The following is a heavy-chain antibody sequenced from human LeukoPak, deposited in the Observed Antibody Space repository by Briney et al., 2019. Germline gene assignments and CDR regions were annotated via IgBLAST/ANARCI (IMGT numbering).Heavy chain of an antibody. Sequence: SETLSLTCTVSGGSVSSNRFYWGWIRQPPGKGLDWIGSMNNNGGTYYNPTLKSTVTISADTYKNQVSLKLSSVTAADTAVYYCARDPDYYDDSGYTWGQGTLVTVSS. CDR3: ARDPDYYDDSGYT. CDR1: GGSVSSNRFY. J-gene: IGHJ5*02. D-gene: IGHD3-22*01. CDR2: MNNNGGT. V-gene: IGHV4-39*07.